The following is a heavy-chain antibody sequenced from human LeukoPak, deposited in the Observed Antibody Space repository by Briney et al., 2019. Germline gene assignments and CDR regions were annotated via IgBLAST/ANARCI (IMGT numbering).Heavy chain of an antibody. J-gene: IGHJ3*02. CDR1: GDTFTGYY. Sequence: GSVRVSCEASGDTFTGYYMHWGREAPGERGGWMGWIKTKRGGTNYAQKLQGRDTMTRETSISTAYMELSRLRSDDTAVYYCFCIVRSIKAFDIWGQGTMVTVSS. CDR2: IKTKRGGT. V-gene: IGHV1-2*02. CDR3: FCIVRSIKAFDI. D-gene: IGHD1-26*01.